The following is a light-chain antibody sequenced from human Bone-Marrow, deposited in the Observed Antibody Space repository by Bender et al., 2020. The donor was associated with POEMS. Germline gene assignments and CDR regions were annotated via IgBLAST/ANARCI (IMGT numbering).Light chain of an antibody. CDR2: DVS. CDR1: SSDVGGYHNF. Sequence: QSALTQPASVSGSPGQSITISCTGTSSDVGGYHNFVSWFQQHPCKAPKLMIYDVSNRPSGVSNRFSGSKSGNTASLTISGLQAEDEGDYYCQSYDNSLGGWVFGGGTKLTVL. CDR3: QSYDNSLGGWV. V-gene: IGLV2-14*03. J-gene: IGLJ3*02.